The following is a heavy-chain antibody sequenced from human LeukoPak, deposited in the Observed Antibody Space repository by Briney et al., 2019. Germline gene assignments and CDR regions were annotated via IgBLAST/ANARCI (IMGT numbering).Heavy chain of an antibody. CDR2: ISGSGGST. Sequence: GGSLRLSCAASGFTFSSYAMSWVRQAPGKGLEWVSAISGSGGSTYYADSVKGRFTISRDSSKNTLYLQMNSLRAEDTAVYYCAKGGLPYTDSSAYPDYWGQGTLVTVSS. CDR1: GFTFSSYA. CDR3: AKGGLPYTDSSAYPDY. J-gene: IGHJ4*02. D-gene: IGHD3-22*01. V-gene: IGHV3-23*01.